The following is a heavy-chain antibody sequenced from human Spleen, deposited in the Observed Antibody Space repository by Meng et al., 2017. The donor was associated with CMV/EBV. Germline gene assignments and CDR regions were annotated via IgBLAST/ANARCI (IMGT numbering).Heavy chain of an antibody. CDR1: GGSFSGYY. D-gene: IGHD2-21*01. J-gene: IGHJ1*01. CDR3: ARGRYCGGDCYFQYFQH. V-gene: IGHV4-34*01. Sequence: GGSFSGYYWSWSRQPPGKGLEWIGEINHSGSTNYNPSLKSRVTISVDTSKNQFSLKLSSVTAADTAVYYCARGRYCGGDCYFQYFQHWGQGTLVTVS. CDR2: INHSGST.